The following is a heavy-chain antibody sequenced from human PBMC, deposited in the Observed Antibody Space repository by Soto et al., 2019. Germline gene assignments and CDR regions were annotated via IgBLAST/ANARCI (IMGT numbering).Heavy chain of an antibody. CDR2: INAGNGNT. CDR3: ASGIFGGVGADYGMDV. Sequence: ASVKVSCKASGYTFTIYAMHWVRQAPGQRLEWKGWINAGNGNTKYSQKFQGRVTITRDTSASTAYMELSSLRSEDTAVYYCASGIFGGVGADYGMDVWGQGTTVTVSS. CDR1: GYTFTIYA. V-gene: IGHV1-3*01. J-gene: IGHJ6*02. D-gene: IGHD3-3*01.